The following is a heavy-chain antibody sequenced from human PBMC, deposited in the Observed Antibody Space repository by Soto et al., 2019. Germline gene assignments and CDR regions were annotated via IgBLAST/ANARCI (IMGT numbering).Heavy chain of an antibody. J-gene: IGHJ5*02. CDR2: ISAYNGNT. Sequence: GASVKVSCKASGYTFTSYGSSWVRQAPGQGLEWMGWISAYNGNTNYAQKLQGRVTMTTDTSTSTAYMELRSLRSDDTAVYYCARGVMVRGVIIPVSWFDPWGQGTLVTVSS. CDR3: ARGVMVRGVIIPVSWFDP. D-gene: IGHD3-10*01. V-gene: IGHV1-18*01. CDR1: GYTFTSYG.